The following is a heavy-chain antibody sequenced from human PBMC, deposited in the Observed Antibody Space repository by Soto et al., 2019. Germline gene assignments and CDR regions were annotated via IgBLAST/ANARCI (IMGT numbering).Heavy chain of an antibody. CDR1: GVTFSSYS. D-gene: IGHD2-2*01. CDR3: ATVPAFVPAASS. CDR2: ISSSSSYI. V-gene: IGHV3-21*01. J-gene: IGHJ5*02. Sequence: GGSLGLSCAASGVTFSSYSMNWVRQAPGKGLEWVSSISSSSSYIYYADSVKGRFTISRDNAKNSLYLQMNSLRAEDTAVYYCATVPAFVPAASSWGQGTLVTVSS.